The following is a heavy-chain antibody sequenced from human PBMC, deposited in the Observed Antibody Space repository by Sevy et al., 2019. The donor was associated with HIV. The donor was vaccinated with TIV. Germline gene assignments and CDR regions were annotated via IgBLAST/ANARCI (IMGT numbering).Heavy chain of an antibody. V-gene: IGHV1-18*01. Sequence: ASVKVSCKASGYTFTSYGISWVRQAPGQGLEWMGWISAYNGNTNYAQKLQGRVTMTTDTSTSKAYMELRSLRSDDTAVYYCARGDCSSTSCYTLIAALPYYYYGMDVWGQGTTVTVSS. CDR1: GYTFTSYG. CDR2: ISAYNGNT. CDR3: ARGDCSSTSCYTLIAALPYYYYGMDV. J-gene: IGHJ6*02. D-gene: IGHD2-2*02.